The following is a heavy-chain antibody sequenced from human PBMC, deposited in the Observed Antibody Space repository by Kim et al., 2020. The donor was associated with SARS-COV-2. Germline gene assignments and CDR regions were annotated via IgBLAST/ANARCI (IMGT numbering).Heavy chain of an antibody. D-gene: IGHD3-10*01. Sequence: SVKGRFTISRDNAKNSLYLQMNSLRAEDTALYYCAKEGLWFGEFDDAFDIWGQGTMVTVSS. CDR3: AKEGLWFGEFDDAFDI. J-gene: IGHJ3*02. V-gene: IGHV3-9*01.